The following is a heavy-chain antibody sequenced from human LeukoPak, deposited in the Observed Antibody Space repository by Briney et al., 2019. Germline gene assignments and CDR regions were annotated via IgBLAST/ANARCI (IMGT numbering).Heavy chain of an antibody. V-gene: IGHV3-48*01. CDR3: AREGITIFGVSPDAFDI. J-gene: IGHJ3*02. Sequence: GGSLRLSCAASGFTFSSYSMNWVRQAPGKGLEWASYISSSSSTIYYADSVKGRFTISRDNAKNSLYLQMNSLRAEDTAVYYCAREGITIFGVSPDAFDIWGQGTMVTVSS. D-gene: IGHD3-3*01. CDR1: GFTFSSYS. CDR2: ISSSSSTI.